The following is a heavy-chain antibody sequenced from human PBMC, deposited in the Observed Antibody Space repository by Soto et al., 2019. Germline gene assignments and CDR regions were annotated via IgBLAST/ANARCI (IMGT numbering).Heavy chain of an antibody. D-gene: IGHD3-9*01. Sequence: SVKVSCKASGGTFSSYSINWVRQAPGQGLEWMGGIIPIFGTANNAQKFQGRVTITADESATTVYMELSSLRSEDTAVYYCARAPNTLTVNYYFDYWGQGTLVTVSS. J-gene: IGHJ4*02. V-gene: IGHV1-69*13. CDR2: IIPIFGTA. CDR1: GGTFSSYS. CDR3: ARAPNTLTVNYYFDY.